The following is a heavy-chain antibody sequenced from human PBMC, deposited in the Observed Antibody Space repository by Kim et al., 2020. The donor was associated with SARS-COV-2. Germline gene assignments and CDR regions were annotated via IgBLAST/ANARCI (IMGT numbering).Heavy chain of an antibody. CDR3: AKDSMVRGVTFYDY. J-gene: IGHJ4*02. D-gene: IGHD3-10*01. CDR1: GFTFSSYA. CDR2: ISGSGGST. Sequence: GGSLRLSCAASGFTFSSYAMSWVRQAPGKGLEWVSAISGSGGSTYYADSVKGRFTISRDNSKNTLYLQMNSLRAEDTAVYYCAKDSMVRGVTFYDYWGQGSLVTVSS. V-gene: IGHV3-23*01.